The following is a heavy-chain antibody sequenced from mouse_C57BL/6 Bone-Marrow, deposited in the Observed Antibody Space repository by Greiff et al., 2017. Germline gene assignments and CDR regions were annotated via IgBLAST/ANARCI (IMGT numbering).Heavy chain of an antibody. Sequence: DVKLQESGPGLAKPSQTLSLTCSVTGYSITRDYWNWIRKFPGNKLEYMGYISYSGSTYYNPSLKSRIPITRDTSKYQYYLQLNSVTTKYTATYYFARGNYPGWFAYWGKGTLVTVSA. CDR2: ISYSGST. CDR3: ARGNYPGWFAY. CDR1: GYSITRDY. J-gene: IGHJ3*01. D-gene: IGHD1-1*01. V-gene: IGHV3-8*01.